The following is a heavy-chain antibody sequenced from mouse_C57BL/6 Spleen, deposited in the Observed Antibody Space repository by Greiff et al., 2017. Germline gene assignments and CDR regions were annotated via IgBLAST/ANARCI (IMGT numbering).Heavy chain of an antibody. Sequence: EVQLVESGGGLVKPGGSLKLSCAASGFTFSSYAMSWVRQTPEKRLEWVATISDGGSYTYYPANVKGRFTISRYNAKNNLYLQMSHLKSEDTAMYYCARDLGRRYFDVWGTGTTVTVSS. V-gene: IGHV5-4*01. CDR2: ISDGGSYT. CDR3: ARDLGRRYFDV. J-gene: IGHJ1*03. CDR1: GFTFSSYA. D-gene: IGHD4-1*01.